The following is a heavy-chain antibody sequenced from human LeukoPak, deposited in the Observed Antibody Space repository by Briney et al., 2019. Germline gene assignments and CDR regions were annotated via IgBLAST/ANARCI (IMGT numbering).Heavy chain of an antibody. CDR2: ISTDGSST. V-gene: IGHV3-74*01. Sequence: GGSLRLSCAASGFTFSSYWMYWVRQVPGKGLVWVSRISTDGSSTTYADSVKGRFTISRDNAKNTLYLQMNSLRADDTAVYYCVRRMATADDYWGQGTLVTVSS. J-gene: IGHJ4*02. D-gene: IGHD6-13*01. CDR3: VRRMATADDY. CDR1: GFTFSSYW.